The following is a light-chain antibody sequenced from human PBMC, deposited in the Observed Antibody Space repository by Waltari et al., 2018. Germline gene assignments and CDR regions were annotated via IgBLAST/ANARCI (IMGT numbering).Light chain of an antibody. Sequence: QSALTQPASISGSPGQSITISCTGTSRDIGGYDFFSWYQQHPGKSPRLIIFDVSLRPSGVSGRFSGSKSGNTASLSISGLQADDEADYFCSSYTDINIALIFGGGTKVTVL. J-gene: IGLJ2*01. CDR1: SRDIGGYDF. V-gene: IGLV2-14*01. CDR3: SSYTDINIALI. CDR2: DVS.